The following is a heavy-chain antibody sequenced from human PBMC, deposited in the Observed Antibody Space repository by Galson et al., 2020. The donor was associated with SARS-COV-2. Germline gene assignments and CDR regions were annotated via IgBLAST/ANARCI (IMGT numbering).Heavy chain of an antibody. J-gene: IGHJ3*02. CDR2: FDPEDDET. D-gene: IGHD1-26*01. CDR1: GYTLTELS. Sequence: ASVKVSCKVSGYTLTELSMHWVRQAPGKGLEWMGGFDPEDDETIYAQKFQGRVTMTEDTSTDTAYMELSSLRSEDTAVYYCATDPLYSGSYYAFDIWGQGTMVTVSS. CDR3: ATDPLYSGSYYAFDI. V-gene: IGHV1-24*01.